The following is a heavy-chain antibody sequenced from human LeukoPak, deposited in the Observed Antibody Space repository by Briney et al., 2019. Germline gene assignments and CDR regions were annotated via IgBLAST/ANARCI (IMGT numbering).Heavy chain of an antibody. V-gene: IGHV4-34*01. Sequence: SETLSVTCAVYGGSFSGYYWSWIRQPPGKGLEWIGEINHSGSTNYNPSLKSRVTISVDTSKNQFSLKLSSVTAADTAVYYCATNRGYSYVTFDYWGQGTLVTVSS. CDR3: ATNRGYSYVTFDY. D-gene: IGHD5-18*01. CDR2: INHSGST. CDR1: GGSFSGYY. J-gene: IGHJ4*02.